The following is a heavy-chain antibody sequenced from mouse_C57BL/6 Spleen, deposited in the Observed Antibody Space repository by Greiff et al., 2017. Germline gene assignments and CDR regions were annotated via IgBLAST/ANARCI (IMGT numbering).Heavy chain of an antibody. CDR2: ISSGSSTL. D-gene: IGHD1-1*01. CDR1: GFTFSDYG. V-gene: IGHV5-17*01. Sequence: EVQVVESGGGLVKPGGSLKLSCAASGFTFSDYGMHWVRPAPEKGLEWVAYISSGSSTLSYAQTFKGRVTISRDNAKNTLFLQMTILRSKDTAMYYWARPRYYGSSYGFAYWGQGTLVTVSA. CDR3: ARPRYYGSSYGFAY. J-gene: IGHJ3*01.